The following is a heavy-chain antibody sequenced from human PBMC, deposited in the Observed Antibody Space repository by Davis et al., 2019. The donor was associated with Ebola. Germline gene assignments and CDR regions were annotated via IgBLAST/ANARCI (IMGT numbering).Heavy chain of an antibody. D-gene: IGHD4-11*01. CDR2: ISGSGGNT. CDR1: GFTFSSYT. CDR3: ATGGDSNYDFDH. J-gene: IGHJ4*02. V-gene: IGHV3-23*01. Sequence: GGSLRLSCAVSGFTFSSYTMSWVRQAPGKGPEWVSAISGSGGNTYYADSVKGRFTISRDNSKNTLYLQMNSLRVEDTALYYCATGGDSNYDFDHCGQGTLVTVSS.